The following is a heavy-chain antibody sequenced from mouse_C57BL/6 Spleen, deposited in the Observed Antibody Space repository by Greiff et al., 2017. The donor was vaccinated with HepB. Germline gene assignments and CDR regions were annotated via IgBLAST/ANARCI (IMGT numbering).Heavy chain of an antibody. CDR3: ARDRGQDYAMDY. J-gene: IGHJ4*01. CDR1: GFTFSDYY. CDR2: INYDGSST. Sequence: EVKLMESEGGLVQPGSSMKLSCTASGFTFSDYYMAWVRQVPEKGLEWVANINYDGSSTYYLDSLKSRFIISRDNAKNILYLQMSSLKSEDTATYYCARDRGQDYAMDYWGQGTSVTVSS. V-gene: IGHV5-16*01. D-gene: IGHD3-1*01.